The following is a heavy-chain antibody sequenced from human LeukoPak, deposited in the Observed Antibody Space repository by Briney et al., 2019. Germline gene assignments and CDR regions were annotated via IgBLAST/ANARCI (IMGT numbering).Heavy chain of an antibody. CDR2: GSESGGT. Sequence: PAETVSLTCAVYGGSLNGHYWRWIRQPPGKGLEWIGEGSESGGTKFNPSLKSRVTISADTSKNQFSLKLNSVTAADTAVYYCAKNGQSGFSFDPWGRGTLVTVSS. D-gene: IGHD3-3*01. J-gene: IGHJ5*02. CDR1: GGSLNGHY. CDR3: AKNGQSGFSFDP. V-gene: IGHV4-34*01.